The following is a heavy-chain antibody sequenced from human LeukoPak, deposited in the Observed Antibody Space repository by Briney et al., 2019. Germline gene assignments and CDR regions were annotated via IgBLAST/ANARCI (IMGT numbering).Heavy chain of an antibody. J-gene: IGHJ6*02. Sequence: GGSLRLSCAASGFIVSSHYMSWVRQAPGKGLEWVSVIYSGGSTDYADSVKGRFTISRDISKNTVHLQMNSLRAEDTAVYYCARPFYYDSNGGEGMDVWGQGTTVTVSS. CDR1: GFIVSSHY. D-gene: IGHD3-22*01. CDR2: IYSGGST. V-gene: IGHV3-66*04. CDR3: ARPFYYDSNGGEGMDV.